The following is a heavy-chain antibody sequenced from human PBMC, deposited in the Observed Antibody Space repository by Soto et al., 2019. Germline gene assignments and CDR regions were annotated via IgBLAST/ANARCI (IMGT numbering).Heavy chain of an antibody. D-gene: IGHD3-3*01. V-gene: IGHV1-69*13. Sequence: ASVKVSCKASGGTFSSYAISWVRQAPGQGLEWMGGIIPIFGTANYAQKFQGRVTITADESTSTAYMELSSLRSEDTAVYYCARENWSMDYDFWSGYYYGMDVWGQGXTVTVYS. CDR1: GGTFSSYA. CDR3: ARENWSMDYDFWSGYYYGMDV. J-gene: IGHJ6*02. CDR2: IIPIFGTA.